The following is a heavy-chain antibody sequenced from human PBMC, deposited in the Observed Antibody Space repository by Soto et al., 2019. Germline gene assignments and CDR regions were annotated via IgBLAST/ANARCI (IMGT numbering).Heavy chain of an antibody. CDR1: GFTFSSYA. CDR2: ITSSGSYV. Sequence: GGSLRLSCAASGFTFSSYAMHWVRQAPGKGLEWVASITSSGSYVYYADSVKGRFSASRDNAKNSLSLQMDSLRPDDKAIYFCVKDEGIEAMDVWGQGTTVTVSS. CDR3: VKDEGIEAMDV. V-gene: IGHV3-21*01. D-gene: IGHD3-3*02. J-gene: IGHJ6*02.